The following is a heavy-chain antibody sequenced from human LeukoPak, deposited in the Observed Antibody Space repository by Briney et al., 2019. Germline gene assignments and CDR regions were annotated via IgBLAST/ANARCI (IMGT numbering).Heavy chain of an antibody. CDR1: GGTFSSYA. J-gene: IGHJ4*02. Sequence: ASVKVSCKASGGTFSSYAISWVRQAPGQGLEWVGGIIPIFGTANYAQKFQGRVTITADESTSTAYMDLSSLRSDDTAVYYCARDPRIVGATTSPPLWGRGTLVTVSS. D-gene: IGHD1-26*01. V-gene: IGHV1-69*01. CDR3: ARDPRIVGATTSPPL. CDR2: IIPIFGTA.